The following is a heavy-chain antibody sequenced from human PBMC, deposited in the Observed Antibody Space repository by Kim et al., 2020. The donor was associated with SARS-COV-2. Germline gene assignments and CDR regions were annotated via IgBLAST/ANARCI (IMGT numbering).Heavy chain of an antibody. Sequence: KYSQKFQGRVTITRDTSASTAYMELSSLRSEDTAVYYCAMGGRWGARFDYWGQGTLVTVSS. CDR3: AMGGRWGARFDY. J-gene: IGHJ4*02. V-gene: IGHV1-3*01. D-gene: IGHD1-26*01.